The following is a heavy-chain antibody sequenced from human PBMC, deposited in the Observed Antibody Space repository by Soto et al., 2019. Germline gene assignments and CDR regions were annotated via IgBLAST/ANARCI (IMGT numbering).Heavy chain of an antibody. J-gene: IGHJ3*02. D-gene: IGHD3-3*01. V-gene: IGHV1-58*01. CDR2: IVVGNGNT. CDR3: AATTHYDFWSGYFTGVAFDI. Sequence: SVKVSCKASGFTLSDSAVQWVRQARGQPLEWIGYIVVGNGNTNFAQRFQERVTFSSDKSRGAAYMELRSLRSEDTAVYYCAATTHYDFWSGYFTGVAFDIWGQGTKVTVSS. CDR1: GFTLSDSA.